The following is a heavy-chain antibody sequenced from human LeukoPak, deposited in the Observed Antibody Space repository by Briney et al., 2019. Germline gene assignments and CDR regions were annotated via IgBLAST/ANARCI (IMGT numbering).Heavy chain of an antibody. CDR3: ARDHGLPSGDPFDY. J-gene: IGHJ4*02. CDR1: GYTFTGYF. V-gene: IGHV1-69*05. Sequence: ASVKVSCKASGYTFTGYFIHWVRQAPGQGLEWMGRIIPIFGTANYAQKFQGRVTITTDESTSTAYMELSSLRSEDTAVYYCARDHGLPSGDPFDYWGQGTLVTVSS. CDR2: IIPIFGTA. D-gene: IGHD3-10*01.